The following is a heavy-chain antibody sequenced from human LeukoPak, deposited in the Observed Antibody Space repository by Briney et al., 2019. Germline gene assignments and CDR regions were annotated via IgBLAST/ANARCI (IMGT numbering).Heavy chain of an antibody. CDR3: ANAVGAMVRGVIIIGYFDY. J-gene: IGHJ4*02. V-gene: IGHV3-23*01. CDR2: ISGSGGST. Sequence: PGGSLRLSCAASGFTFSSYAMSWVRQAPGRGLEWVSAISGSGGSTYYADSVKGRFTISRDNSKNTLYLQMNSLRAEDTAVYYCANAVGAMVRGVIIIGYFDYWGQGTLVTVSS. CDR1: GFTFSSYA. D-gene: IGHD3-10*01.